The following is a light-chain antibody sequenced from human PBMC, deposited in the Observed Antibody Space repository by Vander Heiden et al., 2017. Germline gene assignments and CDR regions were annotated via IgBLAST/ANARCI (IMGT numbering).Light chain of an antibody. Sequence: SYELTQPSSVSVSPGQTASLTCSGENLGDKYACWYQQKPGQSPVLVIYQDNKRPSGIPERCSGSNSGNTATLTISGTQAMDEADYYCQAWDSSTAVFGGGTKLTVL. CDR3: QAWDSSTAV. V-gene: IGLV3-1*01. CDR2: QDN. J-gene: IGLJ3*02. CDR1: NLGDKY.